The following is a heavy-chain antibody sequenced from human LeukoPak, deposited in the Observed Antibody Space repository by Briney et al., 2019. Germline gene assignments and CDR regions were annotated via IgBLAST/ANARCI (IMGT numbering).Heavy chain of an antibody. D-gene: IGHD3-10*01. CDR2: INTNTGDP. V-gene: IGHV7-4-1*01. CDR3: ARDRAGITMVRGVAQGSKLAYYYYYGMDV. CDR1: GYTFTSYA. J-gene: IGHJ6*04. Sequence: ASVKVSCKASGYTFTSYAMNWVRQAPGQGLEWMGWINTNTGDPTYAQALTGRFVFSLDTSVSTAYLQICSLKAEDTAVYYCARDRAGITMVRGVAQGSKLAYYYYYGMDVWGKGTTVTVSS.